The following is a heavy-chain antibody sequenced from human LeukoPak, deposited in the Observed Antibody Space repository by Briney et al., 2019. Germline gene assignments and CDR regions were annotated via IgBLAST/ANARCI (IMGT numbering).Heavy chain of an antibody. D-gene: IGHD1-1*01. CDR2: IYYSGST. Sequence: SETLSLTCSVSGGSISSYYWSWIRQPPGKGLEWIGYIYYSGSTNYNPSLKSRVTISVDTSKNQFSLKLSSVTAADTAVYYCATNWNDAWENYFDYWGQGTLVTVSS. CDR1: GGSISSYY. J-gene: IGHJ4*02. CDR3: ATNWNDAWENYFDY. V-gene: IGHV4-59*08.